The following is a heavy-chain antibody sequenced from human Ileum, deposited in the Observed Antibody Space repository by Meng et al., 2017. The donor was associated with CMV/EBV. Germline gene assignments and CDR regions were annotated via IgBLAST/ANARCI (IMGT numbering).Heavy chain of an antibody. J-gene: IGHJ3*01. D-gene: IGHD1-26*01. V-gene: IGHV4-59*01. CDR3: ARGVGPAF. Sequence: SCKASGYTFTSYGISWIRQPPGKGLEWIGNIYYNGNTNYNASLKSRVIISVDTSKNQFSLKLSSVTAADTAVYYCARGVGPAFWGLGTMVTVSS. CDR1: GYTFTSYG. CDR2: IYYNGNT.